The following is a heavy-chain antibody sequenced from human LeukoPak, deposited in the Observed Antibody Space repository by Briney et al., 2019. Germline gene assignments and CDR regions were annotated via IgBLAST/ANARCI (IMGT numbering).Heavy chain of an antibody. V-gene: IGHV3-23*01. CDR1: GFTLSSYA. Sequence: GGSLRLSCAASGFTLSSYAMSWVRQAPGKGLEWVSAISGSGGSTYYADSVEGRFTISRDNSKNTLYLQMNSLRAEDTAVYYCIEDSSGYYSDYWGQGTLVTVSS. D-gene: IGHD3-22*01. CDR3: IEDSSGYYSDY. CDR2: ISGSGGST. J-gene: IGHJ4*02.